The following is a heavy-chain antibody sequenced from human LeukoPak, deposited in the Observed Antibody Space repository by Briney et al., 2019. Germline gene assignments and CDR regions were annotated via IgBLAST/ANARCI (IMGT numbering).Heavy chain of an antibody. CDR1: GGTFSSYA. D-gene: IGHD1-26*01. J-gene: IGHJ4*02. V-gene: IGHV1-69*04. CDR2: IIPILGIA. CDR3: AITRSGSYYESIDY. Sequence: GAPVTVSCTASGGTFSSYAISWVRQAPGQGLEWMGRIIPILGIANYAQKFQGRVTITADKSTSTAYMELSSLRSEDTAVYYCAITRSGSYYESIDYWGQGTLVTVSS.